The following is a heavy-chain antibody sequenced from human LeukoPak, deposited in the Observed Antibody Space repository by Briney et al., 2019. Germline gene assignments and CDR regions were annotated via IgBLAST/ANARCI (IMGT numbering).Heavy chain of an antibody. D-gene: IGHD4-17*01. V-gene: IGHV3-66*01. CDR1: GFTVSSNY. CDR2: IYSGGST. Sequence: GGSLRLACAASGFTVSSNYMSSVRQAPGKGLEWVSGIYSGGSTYYADSVKGRFNIYRHNSKNTLYLQMNSLRAEDTAVYYCARERTYGDFFDYWGQGTLVTVSS. CDR3: ARERTYGDFFDY. J-gene: IGHJ4*02.